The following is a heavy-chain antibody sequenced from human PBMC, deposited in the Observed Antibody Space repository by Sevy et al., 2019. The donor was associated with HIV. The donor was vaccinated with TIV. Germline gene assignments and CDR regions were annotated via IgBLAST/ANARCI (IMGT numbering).Heavy chain of an antibody. D-gene: IGHD3-22*01. CDR2: INSGGGSK. CDR3: AKDVVGGYYDSSGYSDH. Sequence: GSLRLSCAASGFTFTEFVMSWVRQAPGKGLEWVSTINSGGGSKYYADSVKGRFTISRDNSQNTLDLQMNSLRAEDTAVYYCAKDVVGGYYDSSGYSDHWGQGTLVTVSS. J-gene: IGHJ4*02. V-gene: IGHV3-23*01. CDR1: GFTFTEFV.